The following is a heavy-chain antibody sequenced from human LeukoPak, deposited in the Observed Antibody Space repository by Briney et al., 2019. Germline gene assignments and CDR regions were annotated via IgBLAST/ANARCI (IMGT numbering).Heavy chain of an antibody. CDR2: ISGDGGST. CDR3: AKDYLYYYDSSRYGPHFQH. V-gene: IGHV3-43*02. Sequence: PGGSLRLSCAASGFTFDDYAMHWVRQAPGKGLEWVSLISGDGGSTYYADSVKGRFTISRDNSKNSLYLQMNSLRTEDTALYYCAKDYLYYYDSSRYGPHFQHWGQGTLVTVSS. D-gene: IGHD3-22*01. J-gene: IGHJ1*01. CDR1: GFTFDDYA.